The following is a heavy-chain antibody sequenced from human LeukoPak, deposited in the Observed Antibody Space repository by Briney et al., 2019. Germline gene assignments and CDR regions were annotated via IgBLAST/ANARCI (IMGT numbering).Heavy chain of an antibody. CDR1: GGSITSGNYY. D-gene: IGHD5-18*01. Sequence: PSETLSLTCTVPGGSITSGNYYWSWIRHPAGKGLEWIGRIYTSGSTNYNPSLKSRVTISVDTSKNQFSLKLSSVTAADTAVYYCARDSWRYSYGSSSPGYYYYYMDVWGKGTTVTVSS. J-gene: IGHJ6*03. CDR2: IYTSGST. CDR3: ARDSWRYSYGSSSPGYYYYYMDV. V-gene: IGHV4-61*02.